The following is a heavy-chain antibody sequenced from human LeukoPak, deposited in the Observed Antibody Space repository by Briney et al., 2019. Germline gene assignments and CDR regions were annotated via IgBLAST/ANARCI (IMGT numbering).Heavy chain of an antibody. D-gene: IGHD4-17*01. CDR3: TREASTNYGDLDY. CDR2: ISSSGSHT. V-gene: IGHV3-21*01. J-gene: IGHJ4*02. Sequence: PGGSLRLSCAASGFTFSSYAMSWVRQTPGKGLEWVSSISSSGSHTFHADSVKGRFTISRDNAKNSLYLQMDSLRAEDTALYYCTREASTNYGDLDYWGQGTLLTVSS. CDR1: GFTFSSYA.